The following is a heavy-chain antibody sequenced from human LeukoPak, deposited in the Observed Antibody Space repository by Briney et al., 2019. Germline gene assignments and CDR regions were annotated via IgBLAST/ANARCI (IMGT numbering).Heavy chain of an antibody. CDR2: IYSGGST. D-gene: IGHD2-2*01. CDR3: ARGGVDSYCSTTSCRRWFDP. J-gene: IGHJ5*02. Sequence: GGSLRLSCAASGFTVSSSYMSWVRQAPGKGLEWVSIIYSGGSTYYADSVKGRFTISRDNSQNTLYLQMNTLRAEDTAVYYCARGGVDSYCSTTSCRRWFDPWGQGTLVTVSS. V-gene: IGHV3-53*01. CDR1: GFTVSSSY.